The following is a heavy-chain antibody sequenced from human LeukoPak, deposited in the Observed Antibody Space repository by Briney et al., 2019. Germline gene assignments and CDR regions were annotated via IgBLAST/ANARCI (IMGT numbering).Heavy chain of an antibody. Sequence: SVKVSCKASGGTFSSYAISWVRQAPGQGLEWMGRIIPILGIANYAQKFKGRVTITADKSTSTAYMELSSLRSEDTAVYYCARGGGIVGALFDYWGQGTLVTVSS. CDR1: GGTFSSYA. J-gene: IGHJ4*02. D-gene: IGHD1-26*01. CDR3: ARGGGIVGALFDY. V-gene: IGHV1-69*04. CDR2: IIPILGIA.